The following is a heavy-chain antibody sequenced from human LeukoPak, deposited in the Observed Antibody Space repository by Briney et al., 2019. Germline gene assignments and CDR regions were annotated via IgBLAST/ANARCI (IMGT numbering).Heavy chain of an antibody. V-gene: IGHV4-4*07. CDR2: IYTSGST. J-gene: IGHJ5*02. Sequence: SETLSLACTVSGGSISSYYWSWIRQPAGKGLEWIGRIYTSGSTNYNPSLKSRVTMSVDTSKNQLSLKLTSVTAADTAVYYCARDSAPGVGAGAWGQGTLVTVSS. CDR1: GGSISSYY. CDR3: ARDSAPGVGAGA. D-gene: IGHD1-26*01.